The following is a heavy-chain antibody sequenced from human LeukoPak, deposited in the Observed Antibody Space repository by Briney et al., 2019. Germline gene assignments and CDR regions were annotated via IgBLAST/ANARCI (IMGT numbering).Heavy chain of an antibody. CDR1: GFTFSSYW. J-gene: IGHJ4*02. CDR3: ARYTGILRFLEAAYAY. Sequence: GALRLSCAASGFTFSSYWMSWVRQAPGKGLEWVANIKQDGSEKYYVDSVKGRFTISRDNAKNSLYLQMNSLRAADTAVYYCARYTGILRFLEAAYAYWGQGTLVTVSS. CDR2: IKQDGSEK. D-gene: IGHD3-3*01. V-gene: IGHV3-7*01.